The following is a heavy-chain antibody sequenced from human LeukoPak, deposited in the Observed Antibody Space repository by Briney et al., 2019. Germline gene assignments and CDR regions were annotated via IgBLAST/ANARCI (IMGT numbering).Heavy chain of an antibody. CDR2: IIPIFGTA. D-gene: IGHD2-21*02. V-gene: IGHV1-69*05. CDR1: GGTFSSYA. J-gene: IGHJ4*02. Sequence: SVKVSCKASGGTFSSYAISWVRQAPGQGLEWMGGIIPIFGTANYAQKLQGRVTMTTDTSTSTAYMELRSLRSDDTAVYYCAVGGLGVTYFDYWGQGTLVTVSS. CDR3: AVGGLGVTYFDY.